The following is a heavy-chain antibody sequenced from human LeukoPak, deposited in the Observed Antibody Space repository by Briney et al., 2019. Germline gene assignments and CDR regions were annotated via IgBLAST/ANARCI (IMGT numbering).Heavy chain of an antibody. J-gene: IGHJ4*02. D-gene: IGHD2-15*01. CDR3: AKGHSGSCYSGYDH. CDR2: ICGSDGST. Sequence: GGSLRPCCVVSGFTFNIYAMNWGRQAPGKGLEWVSGICGSDGSTYYADYVKGRFTISRDNTKHTLYLQMNSLRAEDTAVYYCAKGHSGSCYSGYDHWGQGTLVTVSS. CDR1: GFTFNIYA. V-gene: IGHV3-23*01.